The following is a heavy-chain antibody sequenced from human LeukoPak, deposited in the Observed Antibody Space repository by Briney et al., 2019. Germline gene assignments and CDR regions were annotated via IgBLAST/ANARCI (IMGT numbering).Heavy chain of an antibody. D-gene: IGHD3-3*01. CDR3: ARRITIPPYYYMDV. CDR1: GYSFTCYW. CDR2: IFPGGSDT. J-gene: IGHJ6*03. V-gene: IGHV5-51*01. Sequence: GESLKISCKGSGYSFTCYWIGWVRQMPGKGLEWMGIIFPGGSDTRYSPSFQGQVTFSADRSISTAYLQWSSLKASDTAMYYCARRITIPPYYYMDVWGKGTTVTVSS.